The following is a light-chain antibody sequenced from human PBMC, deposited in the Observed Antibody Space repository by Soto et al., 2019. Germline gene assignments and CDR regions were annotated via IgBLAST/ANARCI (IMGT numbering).Light chain of an antibody. J-gene: IGKJ4*01. CDR2: GAS. CDR3: QQYNNWPPLT. V-gene: IGKV3-15*01. Sequence: EIVMTQSPATLSVSPGERATLSCRASQSVSTNLAWYLQKPGQAPRLLIYGASTRATGIPARFSGSGSGTEFTLTISSLRYEDFAVYYCQQYNNWPPLTFGGGTKVEIK. CDR1: QSVSTN.